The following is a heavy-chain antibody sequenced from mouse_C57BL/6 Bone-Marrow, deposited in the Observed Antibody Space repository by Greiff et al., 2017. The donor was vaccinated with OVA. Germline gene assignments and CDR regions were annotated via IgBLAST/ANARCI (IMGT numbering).Heavy chain of an antibody. CDR2: INPSNGGT. D-gene: IGHD3-3*01. CDR3: ARGGTSPFAY. Sequence: LVESGPELVKPGASVKISCKASGYSFTGYYMNWVKQSPEKSLEWIGEINPSNGGTTYTQKFKAKATLTEDKSSSTAYMQLKSLTSEDSAVYYCARGGTSPFAYWGQGTLVTVSA. CDR1: GYSFTGYY. V-gene: IGHV1-42*01. J-gene: IGHJ3*01.